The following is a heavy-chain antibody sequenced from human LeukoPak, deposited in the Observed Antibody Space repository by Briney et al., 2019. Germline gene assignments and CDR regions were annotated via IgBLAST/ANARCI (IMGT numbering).Heavy chain of an antibody. CDR3: ATDLGGSGYDYDY. D-gene: IGHD5-12*01. V-gene: IGHV1-24*01. Sequence: RQAPGXXXXXXGGFDPEDGETIYAQKFQGRVTMTEDTSTDTAYMELSSLRSEDTAVYYCATDLGGSGYDYDYWGQGTLVTVSS. J-gene: IGHJ4*02. CDR2: FDPEDGET.